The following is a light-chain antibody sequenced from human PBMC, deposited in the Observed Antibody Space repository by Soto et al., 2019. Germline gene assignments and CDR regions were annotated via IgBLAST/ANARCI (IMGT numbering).Light chain of an antibody. Sequence: QSALTQPPSVYGSPGQSVTISCTGTSNDVGTYNRVSWYQQPPGTAPKLMIYEVNNRPSWVPDRFSGSKSGNTAALTISGLQAEDEADYYCSSYPSSSTLLFGRGTKLTV. CDR1: SNDVGTYNR. V-gene: IGLV2-18*02. CDR3: SSYPSSSTLL. CDR2: EVN. J-gene: IGLJ2*01.